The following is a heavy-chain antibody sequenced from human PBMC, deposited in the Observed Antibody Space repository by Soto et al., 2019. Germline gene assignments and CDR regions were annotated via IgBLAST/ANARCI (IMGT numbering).Heavy chain of an antibody. J-gene: IGHJ4*02. D-gene: IGHD2-21*02. CDR1: GYTFTTYG. CDR3: ARDHCGGDCYPDPYDY. V-gene: IGHV1-18*01. Sequence: ASVKVSCKASGYTFTTYGITWVRQAPGQGLEWMGWISAYNGDTNYAQKLQGRLTMTTDTSTSTAYMELRSLRSDDTAVYYCARDHCGGDCYPDPYDYWGQGTLVTVS. CDR2: ISAYNGDT.